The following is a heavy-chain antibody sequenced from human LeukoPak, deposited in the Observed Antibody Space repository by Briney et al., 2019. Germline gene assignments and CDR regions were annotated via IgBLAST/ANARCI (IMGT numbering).Heavy chain of an antibody. D-gene: IGHD3-3*01. V-gene: IGHV4-4*07. Sequence: PSETLSLTCTVSGTSISSYYWSWIRQPAGKGLEWIGRIYTSGSTSYNPSLKSRVTISVDKSKKQVSLRLSSVTAGDTAIYYCARDSYDYLSGKSLPEYVWFDPWGQGTLVTVSS. CDR1: GTSISSYY. CDR3: ARDSYDYLSGKSLPEYVWFDP. CDR2: IYTSGST. J-gene: IGHJ5*02.